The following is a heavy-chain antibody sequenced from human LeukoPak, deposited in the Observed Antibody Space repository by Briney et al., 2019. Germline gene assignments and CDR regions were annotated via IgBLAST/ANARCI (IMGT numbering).Heavy chain of an antibody. V-gene: IGHV1-8*01. CDR1: GYTFTSYD. CDR3: ATGQIAVFDAFDI. J-gene: IGHJ3*02. D-gene: IGHD6-19*01. CDR2: MNPNSGNT. Sequence: GASVKVSCKASGYTFTSYDINWVRQATGQGLEWMGWMNPNSGNTGYAQKFQGRVTMTRNTSISTAYMELSSLRSEDTAVYYCATGQIAVFDAFDIWGQGTMVTVSS.